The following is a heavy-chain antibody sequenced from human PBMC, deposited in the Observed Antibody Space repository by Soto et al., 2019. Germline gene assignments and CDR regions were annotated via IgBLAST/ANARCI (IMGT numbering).Heavy chain of an antibody. CDR3: AKDSDYCDSISRYLDL. CDR1: GFTLSSYA. V-gene: IGHV3-23*01. D-gene: IGHD4-17*01. CDR2: INNSGGDT. Sequence: EVQLLESGGGLVQPGGSLRLSCAASGFTLSSYAMSWVRQAPGKGLEGVSVINNSGGDTYYADSVKGRFAISRDSSKNTLYLQMNSLIAEDTAVYYCAKDSDYCDSISRYLDLRCRGPLVTLSS. J-gene: IGHJ2*01.